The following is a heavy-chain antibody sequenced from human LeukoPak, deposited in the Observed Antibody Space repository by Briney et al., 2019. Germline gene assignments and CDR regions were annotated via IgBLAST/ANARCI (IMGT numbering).Heavy chain of an antibody. CDR3: ARETVVVITTDRILNEDTYYFDY. CDR2: IIPIFGTA. V-gene: IGHV1-69*13. CDR1: GGTFISYA. D-gene: IGHD3-22*01. J-gene: IGHJ4*02. Sequence: SVKVSCKASGGTFISYAISWVRQAPGQGLEWMGGIIPIFGTANYAQKFQGRVTITADESTSTAYMELSSLRSEDTAVYYCARETVVVITTDRILNEDTYYFDYWGQGTLVTVSS.